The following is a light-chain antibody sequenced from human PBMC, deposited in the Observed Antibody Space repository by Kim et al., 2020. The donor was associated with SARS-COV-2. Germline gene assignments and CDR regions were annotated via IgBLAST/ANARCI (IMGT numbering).Light chain of an antibody. Sequence: SASVGDRVTLTCRASQRISSYLNWYQQKPGKAPKLLIYAASSLQSGVPSRVSGSGSGTDFTRTFSSLQPEDFATYYCQQSYSTPYTFGQGTKLEI. CDR3: QQSYSTPYT. CDR2: AAS. CDR1: QRISSY. V-gene: IGKV1-39*01. J-gene: IGKJ2*01.